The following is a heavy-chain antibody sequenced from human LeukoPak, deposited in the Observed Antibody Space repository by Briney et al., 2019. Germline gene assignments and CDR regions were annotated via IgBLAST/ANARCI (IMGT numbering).Heavy chain of an antibody. D-gene: IGHD1-26*01. J-gene: IGHJ4*02. CDR3: ARLVRGSGNYYIFDF. V-gene: IGHV4-61*08. Sequence: SETLSLTCTVSGGSISSGGYYWSWIRQPPGKGLEWIGYIYYTGSTNYNPSLKSRVTISVDTSKNQFSLRLSSVTAADTAVYYCARLVRGSGNYYIFDFWGQGTLVTVSS. CDR1: GGSISSGGYY. CDR2: IYYTGST.